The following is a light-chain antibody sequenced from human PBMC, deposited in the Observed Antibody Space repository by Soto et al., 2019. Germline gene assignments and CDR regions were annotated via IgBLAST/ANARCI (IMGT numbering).Light chain of an antibody. J-gene: IGKJ4*01. CDR2: AAS. V-gene: IGKV1-8*01. Sequence: AILMTQSPSSLSASPGDRVTITWRASQGISSYLAWYQQKTGKAPKLLIYAASTLQSGVPSRFSGSGYGTEFTLTISSLQTEDFATYSCQQLNSYPLTFGGGTKVDI. CDR3: QQLNSYPLT. CDR1: QGISSY.